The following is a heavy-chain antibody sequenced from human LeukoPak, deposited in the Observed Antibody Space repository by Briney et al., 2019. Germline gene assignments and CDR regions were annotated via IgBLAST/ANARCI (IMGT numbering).Heavy chain of an antibody. Sequence: PSETLSLTCTVSGGSISSYYWSWIRQPPGKGLEWIGYIYYSGSTNYNPSLKSRVTISVDTSKNQFSLKLSSVTAADTAVYYCARGDEYSGVDYWGQGTLVTVSS. CDR3: ARGDEYSGVDY. D-gene: IGHD3-10*01. J-gene: IGHJ4*02. V-gene: IGHV4-59*01. CDR2: IYYSGST. CDR1: GGSISSYY.